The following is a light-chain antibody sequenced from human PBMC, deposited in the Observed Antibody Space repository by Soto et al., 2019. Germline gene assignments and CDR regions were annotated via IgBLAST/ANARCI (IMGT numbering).Light chain of an antibody. CDR1: QSVSSY. CDR2: AAS. V-gene: IGKV3-11*01. J-gene: IGKJ4*01. Sequence: EIVLTQSPAILSLSPGERATLSCRASQSVSSYLTWYQQKPGQAPSLLIYAASNRATGIPARFSGSGSGTDFTLPISSLEHEDSAVYYCQQRSDWPITSGGGTKVEIK. CDR3: QQRSDWPIT.